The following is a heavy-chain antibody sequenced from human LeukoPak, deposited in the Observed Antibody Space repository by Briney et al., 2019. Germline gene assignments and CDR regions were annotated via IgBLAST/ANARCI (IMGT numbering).Heavy chain of an antibody. V-gene: IGHV3-23*01. J-gene: IGHJ4*02. Sequence: GGSLRLSCAASGFTFSSYAMSWVRQAPGKGLEWVSAISGNGGSTYYADSVKGRFTISRDNSKNTLYLQMSSLRAEDTAVYYCVKSLTTVTSLLGYWGQGTLVTVSS. CDR3: VKSLTTVTSLLGY. CDR1: GFTFSSYA. D-gene: IGHD4-17*01. CDR2: ISGNGGST.